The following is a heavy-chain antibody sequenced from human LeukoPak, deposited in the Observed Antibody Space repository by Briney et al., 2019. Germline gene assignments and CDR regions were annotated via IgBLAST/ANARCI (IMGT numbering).Heavy chain of an antibody. Sequence: GESLKISCKGSGYSFTSYWIGWVRQMPGKGLEWMGIIYPGDSDTRYSPSFQGQVTISADKSISTAYLRWSSLKASDTAVFYCARLSPDYYDSSGYYANSLLIDYWGQGTLVTVSS. CDR3: ARLSPDYYDSSGYYANSLLIDY. V-gene: IGHV5-51*01. J-gene: IGHJ4*02. D-gene: IGHD3-22*01. CDR2: IYPGDSDT. CDR1: GYSFTSYW.